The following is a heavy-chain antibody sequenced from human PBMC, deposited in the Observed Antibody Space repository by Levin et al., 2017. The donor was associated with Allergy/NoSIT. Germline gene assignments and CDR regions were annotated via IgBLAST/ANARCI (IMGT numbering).Heavy chain of an antibody. CDR2: IKSKTDGGTT. CDR1: GFTFSNAW. J-gene: IGHJ3*02. V-gene: IGHV3-15*01. CDR3: TTDPGLSLGSDAFDI. Sequence: GGSLRLSCAASGFTFSNAWMSWVRQAPGKGLEWVGRIKSKTDGGTTDYAAHVKGRFTISRDDSKNTLYLQMNSLKTEDTAVYYCTTDPGLSLGSDAFDIWGQGTMVTVSS.